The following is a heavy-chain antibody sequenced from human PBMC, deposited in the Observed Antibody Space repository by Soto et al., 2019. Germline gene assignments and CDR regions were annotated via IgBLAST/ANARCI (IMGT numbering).Heavy chain of an antibody. V-gene: IGHV4-59*01. CDR2: IYYSGST. Sequence: SETLSLTCTVSGGSISSYYWSWIRQPPGKGLEWIGYIYYSGSTNYNPSLKSRVTISVDTSKNQFSLKLSSVTAADTAVYYCASDNREYYYYGMDVWGQGTTVTVSS. CDR3: ASDNREYYYYGMDV. J-gene: IGHJ6*02. CDR1: GGSISSYY.